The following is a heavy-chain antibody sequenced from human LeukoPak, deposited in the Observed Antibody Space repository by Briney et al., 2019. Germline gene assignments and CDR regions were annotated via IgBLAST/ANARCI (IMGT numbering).Heavy chain of an antibody. D-gene: IGHD6-6*01. V-gene: IGHV4-4*07. CDR1: GGSISGYY. CDR3: ARDAKGSTSHDYMDV. Sequence: KPSETLSLTCTVTGGSISGYYWSWIRQPAGKGLDWIGRIYSSGSTDYNPSLKSRVTMSVDTSKNQFSLKLSSVTAADTAVYYCARDAKGSTSHDYMDVWGKGTTVTVSS. CDR2: IYSSGST. J-gene: IGHJ6*03.